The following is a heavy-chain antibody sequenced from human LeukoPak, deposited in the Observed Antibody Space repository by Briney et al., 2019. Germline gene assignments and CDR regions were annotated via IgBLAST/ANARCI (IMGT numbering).Heavy chain of an antibody. V-gene: IGHV3-21*01. D-gene: IGHD3-22*01. Sequence: PGGSLRLSCAASGFTFSSHSMNWVRQAPGKGLEWVSSISSSSSYIYYADSVKGRFTISRDNAKNSLYLQMNSLRAEDTAVYYCARWHYDSSGYYLFDYWGQGTLVAVSS. CDR2: ISSSSSYI. CDR1: GFTFSSHS. CDR3: ARWHYDSSGYYLFDY. J-gene: IGHJ4*02.